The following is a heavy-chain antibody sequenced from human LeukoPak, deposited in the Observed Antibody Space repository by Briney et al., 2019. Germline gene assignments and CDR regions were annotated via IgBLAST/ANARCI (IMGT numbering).Heavy chain of an antibody. CDR3: ARERVEMATIIDY. CDR2: IYYSGST. CDR1: GGSISSYY. D-gene: IGHD5-24*01. Sequence: PSETLSLTCTVSGGSISSYYWSWIRQPPGKGLEWIGYIYYSGSTNYNPSLTSRVTISVDTSKNQFSLKLSSVTAADTAVYYCARERVEMATIIDYWGQGTLVTVSS. J-gene: IGHJ4*02. V-gene: IGHV4-59*01.